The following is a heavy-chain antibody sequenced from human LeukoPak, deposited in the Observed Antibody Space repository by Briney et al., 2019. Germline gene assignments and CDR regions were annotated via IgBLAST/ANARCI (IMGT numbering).Heavy chain of an antibody. V-gene: IGHV1-2*02. CDR1: GGTFSSYA. CDR2: INPNIGGT. CDR3: ARVSYGDSID. D-gene: IGHD4-17*01. J-gene: IGHJ4*02. Sequence: GASVKVSCKASGGTFSSYAISWVRQAPGQGLEWMGGINPNIGGTNYAQKFQGRVTMTRATSISTAYMELSSLRSDDTAVYYCARVSYGDSIDWGQGTLVTVSS.